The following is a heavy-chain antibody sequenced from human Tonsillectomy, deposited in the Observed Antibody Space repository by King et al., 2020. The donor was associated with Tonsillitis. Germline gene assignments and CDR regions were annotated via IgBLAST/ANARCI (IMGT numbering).Heavy chain of an antibody. D-gene: IGHD3-22*01. Sequence: VQLVESGGGLIQPGGSLRLSCAVSGFTVSSYYMSWVRQAPTKGLEWISVIYSGGTTYYADSVKGRFIVSRDDSRNTLYLQMNGLIDEDTAMYYCARGEPDSTIKMIIGGPFFDSWGQGTLVAVSS. CDR1: GFTVSSYY. J-gene: IGHJ4*02. CDR2: IYSGGTT. V-gene: IGHV3-53*01. CDR3: ARGEPDSTIKMIIGGPFFDS.